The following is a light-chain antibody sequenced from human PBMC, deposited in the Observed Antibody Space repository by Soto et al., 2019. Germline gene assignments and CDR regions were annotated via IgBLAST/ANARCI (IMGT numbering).Light chain of an antibody. CDR1: QSVSDSY. Sequence: EIVLTQSPGTLSLSPGERATLSCRASQSVSDSYLAWYQQKPGQAPRLLIYGASSRATGIPDRFSGSGSGTDFTLTISRLEPEDFAVYYCQQYGTSPPVTFGQGTKVEIK. J-gene: IGKJ1*01. CDR2: GAS. CDR3: QQYGTSPPVT. V-gene: IGKV3-20*01.